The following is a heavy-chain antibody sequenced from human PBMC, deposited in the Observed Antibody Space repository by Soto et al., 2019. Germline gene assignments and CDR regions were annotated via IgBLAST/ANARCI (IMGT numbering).Heavy chain of an antibody. D-gene: IGHD5-18*01. Sequence: EVKLVESGGGLVQPEGSLRLSCAGSGFTLSNYWINWVRRSPGKGLEWVGNINQDGSAKYYVESVKGRFTISRDNAKNLVYLQMNSLRDDDTAVYYCAGGTGWIHDYWGQGTLVTVSS. CDR3: AGGTGWIHDY. J-gene: IGHJ4*02. V-gene: IGHV3-7*04. CDR2: INQDGSAK. CDR1: GFTLSNYW.